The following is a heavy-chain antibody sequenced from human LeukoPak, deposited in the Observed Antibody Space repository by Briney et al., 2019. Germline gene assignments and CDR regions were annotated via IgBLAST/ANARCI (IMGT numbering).Heavy chain of an antibody. CDR1: GGSISSYY. CDR2: IYYSGST. Sequence: PSETLSLTCTVSGGSISSYYWSLIRQPPGKGLEWIGYIYYSGSTNYNPSLKSRVTISVDTSKNQFSLKLSSVTAADTAVYYCARQSSRTFDIWGQGTMVTVSS. V-gene: IGHV4-59*01. CDR3: ARQSSRTFDI. J-gene: IGHJ3*02.